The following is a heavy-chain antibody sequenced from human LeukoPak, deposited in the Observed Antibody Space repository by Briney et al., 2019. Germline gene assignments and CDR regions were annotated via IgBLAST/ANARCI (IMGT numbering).Heavy chain of an antibody. V-gene: IGHV4-4*02. D-gene: IGHD3-10*01. J-gene: IGHJ4*02. CDR1: GASLSSNNW. CDR2: IHHRGGT. Sequence: PSETLSLTCAVSGASLSSNNWWSWVRQPPGKGLEWIAEIHHRGGTNYNPSLKSRVTISVDESKNQLSLKLNSMAAADTAVYFCARHGEYYQDYWGQGIMVTVSS. CDR3: ARHGEYYQDY.